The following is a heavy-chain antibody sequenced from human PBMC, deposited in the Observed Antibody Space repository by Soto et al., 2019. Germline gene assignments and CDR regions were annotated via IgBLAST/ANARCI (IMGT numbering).Heavy chain of an antibody. CDR2: LFYSGCT. V-gene: IGHV4-39*01. D-gene: IGHD3-22*01. Sequence: PSGTLSLTCTVSGGSVSSRNYYGGWIRQPPGKGLEWIGSLFYSGCTYYNPSLKSLVTISVDTSKNQFSLRLSSLTASVTAVYYCARXYRPPGDFYDSSGLFNSWGQGTLVTVSS. J-gene: IGHJ4*02. CDR3: ARXYRPPGDFYDSSGLFNS. CDR1: GGSVSSRNYY.